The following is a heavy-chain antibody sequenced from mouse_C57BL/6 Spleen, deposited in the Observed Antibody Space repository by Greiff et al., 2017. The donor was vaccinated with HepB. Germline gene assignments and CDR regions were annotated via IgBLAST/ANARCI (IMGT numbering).Heavy chain of an antibody. V-gene: IGHV1-55*01. CDR3: ARSWGNVLYYAMDY. CDR2: IYPGSGST. D-gene: IGHD2-1*01. J-gene: IGHJ4*01. CDR1: GYTFTSYW. Sequence: QVQLQQPGAELVKPGASVKMSCKASGYTFTSYWITWVKQRPGQGLEWIGDIYPGSGSTNYNEKFKSKATLTVDTSSSPAYMQLSSLTSEASAVYYCARSWGNVLYYAMDYWGQGTSVTVSS.